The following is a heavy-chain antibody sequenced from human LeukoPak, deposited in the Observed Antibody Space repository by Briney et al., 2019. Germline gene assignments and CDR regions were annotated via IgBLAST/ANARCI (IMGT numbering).Heavy chain of an antibody. CDR3: AKAYSSGWYYFDY. J-gene: IGHJ4*02. V-gene: IGHV3-23*01. D-gene: IGHD6-19*01. CDR2: ISSTGGGT. CDR1: GFSFSSYA. Sequence: GGSLRLSCAASGFSFSSYAMNWVRQAPGKGLEWVSGISSTGGGTYYADSVKGRLTISRDNSKNTLYLQMNSLRAEDTAVYSCAKAYSSGWYYFDYWGQGTLVTVSS.